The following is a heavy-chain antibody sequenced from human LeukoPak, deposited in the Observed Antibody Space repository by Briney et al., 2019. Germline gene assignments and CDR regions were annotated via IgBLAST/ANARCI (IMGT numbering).Heavy chain of an antibody. Sequence: PGGSLRLSCAASGFTFSSYAMRGVRQAPGKGLEWASAITGSGGTTYYADSVKSQFTISRDNSKNTLYLQMNSLRTEDTAVYYCTTIIVGRSGSQLQDWGQGTLVTVSS. V-gene: IGHV3-23*01. CDR2: ITGSGGTT. CDR3: TTIIVGRSGSQLQD. D-gene: IGHD1-26*01. J-gene: IGHJ4*02. CDR1: GFTFSSYA.